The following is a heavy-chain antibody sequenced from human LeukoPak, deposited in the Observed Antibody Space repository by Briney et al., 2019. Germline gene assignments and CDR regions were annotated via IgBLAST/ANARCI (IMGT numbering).Heavy chain of an antibody. CDR3: ARDLVGVVTAWIDY. CDR1: GFTFSSYA. V-gene: IGHV3-23*01. D-gene: IGHD2-21*02. CDR2: ISGSGGST. J-gene: IGHJ4*02. Sequence: GGSLRLSCAASGFTFSSYAMSWVRQAPGKGLEWVSAISGSGGSTYYADSVKGRFTISRDNSKNTLYLQMNSLRAEDTAVYYCARDLVGVVTAWIDYWGQGTLVTASS.